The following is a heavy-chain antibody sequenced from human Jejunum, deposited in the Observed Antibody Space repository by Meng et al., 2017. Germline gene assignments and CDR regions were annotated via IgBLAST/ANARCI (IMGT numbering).Heavy chain of an antibody. J-gene: IGHJ4*02. Sequence: QVQLVQSGAEVKKPGASVKVSCKASGYTFTGYYMHWARQAPGQGLEWMGRINPDGSGTMYAQKFQGRVTMSRDTSISTVYMDLSRLTSDDTGLYYCARGVYPFFFDTWGQGTLVTVSS. V-gene: IGHV1-2*05. CDR1: GYTFTGYY. CDR2: INPDGSGT. CDR3: ARGVYPFFFDT. D-gene: IGHD3-16*02.